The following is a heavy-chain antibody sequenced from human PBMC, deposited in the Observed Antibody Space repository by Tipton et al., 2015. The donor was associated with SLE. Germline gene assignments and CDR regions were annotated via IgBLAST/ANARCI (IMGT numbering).Heavy chain of an antibody. D-gene: IGHD6-13*01. CDR2: IISERYGGTT. J-gene: IGHJ4*02. CDR3: TRDPGAAANTGLLDH. CDR1: GITFSDAW. V-gene: IGHV3-15*01. Sequence: SLRLSCAASGITFSDAWMSWMRQAPGKGLEWVGRIISERYGGTTDYAAPVKGRFTISRDDSKSIAYLQMNSLRREDTAMYYCTRDPGAAANTGLLDHWGKGTLVTVSS.